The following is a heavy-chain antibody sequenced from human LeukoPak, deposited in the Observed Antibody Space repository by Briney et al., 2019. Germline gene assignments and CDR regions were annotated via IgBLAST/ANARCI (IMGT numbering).Heavy chain of an antibody. CDR1: GFTFSSYW. J-gene: IGHJ6*03. Sequence: GGSLRLSCAASGFTFSSYWMSWVRQAPGKGLEWVANIKQDGSEKYYVDSVKGRFTISRDNAKNSLYLQMNSLRAEDTAVYYCARAATIGYCSSTSCPRNYYYYYMDVWGKGTTVTVSS. V-gene: IGHV3-7*01. D-gene: IGHD2-2*01. CDR2: IKQDGSEK. CDR3: ARAATIGYCSSTSCPRNYYYYYMDV.